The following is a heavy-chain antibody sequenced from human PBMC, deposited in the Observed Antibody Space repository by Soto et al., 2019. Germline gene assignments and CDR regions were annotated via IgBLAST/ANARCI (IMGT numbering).Heavy chain of an antibody. Sequence: GGSLRLSCVASGFNFGTYAIHWVRQAPGKGLQWVALIAYDGINTYYADSVKGRFAISRDNSKNTLHLQMNSLRPEDTGVYFCARVTPGNNLYYFSGLDVWGQGTSVTVSS. CDR1: GFNFGTYA. J-gene: IGHJ6*02. D-gene: IGHD1-1*01. V-gene: IGHV3-30*09. CDR2: IAYDGINT. CDR3: ARVTPGNNLYYFSGLDV.